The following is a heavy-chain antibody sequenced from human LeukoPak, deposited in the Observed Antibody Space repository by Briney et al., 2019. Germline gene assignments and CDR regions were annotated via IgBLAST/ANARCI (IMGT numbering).Heavy chain of an antibody. CDR3: ARVRSGYDASTFDY. Sequence: PGGSLRLSCAASGFTFSSSWMSWVRQAPGKGLEWVANINQDGSEKYYVDSEKGRFTISRDNAKDSLYLQMNSLRAEDTAVYYRARVRSGYDASTFDYWGQGTLVTVSS. J-gene: IGHJ4*02. CDR1: GFTFSSSW. V-gene: IGHV3-7*01. D-gene: IGHD5-12*01. CDR2: INQDGSEK.